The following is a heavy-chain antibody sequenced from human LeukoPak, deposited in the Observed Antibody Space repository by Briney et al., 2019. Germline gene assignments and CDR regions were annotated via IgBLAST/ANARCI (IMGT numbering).Heavy chain of an antibody. Sequence: SETLSLTCTVSGGSISSYYWSWIRQPPGKGLEWIGYIYYSGSTNYNPSLKSRVTISVDTSKNQFSLKLSSVTAADTAVYYCARGDVTTPPDWFDPWGQGTLVTVSS. CDR1: GGSISSYY. V-gene: IGHV4-59*01. CDR3: ARGDVTTPPDWFDP. CDR2: IYYSGST. J-gene: IGHJ5*02. D-gene: IGHD4-17*01.